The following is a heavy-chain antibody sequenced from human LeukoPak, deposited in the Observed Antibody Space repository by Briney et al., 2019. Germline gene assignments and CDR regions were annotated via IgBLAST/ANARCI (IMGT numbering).Heavy chain of an antibody. D-gene: IGHD3-9*01. CDR2: SSGSSGST. V-gene: IGHV3-23*01. J-gene: IGHJ4*02. Sequence: SLRLSGATSGFSLSSDARRWVRHAPGKGLETVSASSGSSGSTYYADSVKGRFTVSRDNSKNMLYLQMNSLRAEDTAVYYCAHLGYDILTGYYNWGQGTLVFVSS. CDR1: GFSLSSDA. CDR3: AHLGYDILTGYYN.